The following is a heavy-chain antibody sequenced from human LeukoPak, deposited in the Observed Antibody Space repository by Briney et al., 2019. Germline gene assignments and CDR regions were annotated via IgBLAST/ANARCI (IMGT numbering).Heavy chain of an antibody. J-gene: IGHJ5*02. CDR3: ARPNSDFWSGYPNWFDG. CDR1: GYTFTGYY. CDR2: INPNSGGT. V-gene: IGHV1-2*02. D-gene: IGHD3-3*01. Sequence: ASVKVSCKASGYTFTGYYMHWARQAPGQGLEWMGWINPNSGGTNYAQKFQGRVTMTRDTSISTAYMELSRLRSDDTAVYYCARPNSDFWSGYPNWFDGWGQGTLVTVSS.